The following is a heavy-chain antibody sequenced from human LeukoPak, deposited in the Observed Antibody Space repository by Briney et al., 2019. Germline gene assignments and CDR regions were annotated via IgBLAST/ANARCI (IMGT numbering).Heavy chain of an antibody. CDR1: GFTFSNAW. CDR2: IKSKTDGGTT. D-gene: IGHD3-10*01. V-gene: IGHV3-15*01. J-gene: IGHJ4*02. CDR3: TSLLWFGESYYFDY. Sequence: AGGSLRLSCAASGFTFSNAWMSWVCQAPGKGLEWVGRIKSKTDGGTTDYAAPVKGRFTISRDDSKNTLYLQMNSLKTEDTAVYYCTSLLWFGESYYFDYWGQGTLVTVSS.